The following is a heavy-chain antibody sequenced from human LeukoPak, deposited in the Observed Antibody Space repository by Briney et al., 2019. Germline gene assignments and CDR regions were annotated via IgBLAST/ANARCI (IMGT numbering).Heavy chain of an antibody. V-gene: IGHV3-23*01. D-gene: IGHD6-13*01. CDR3: AKSKDGNIAASFDP. Sequence: QSGGSLRLSCAASGFTFRSYAMSLVRQAPGKGLEWVTTISGSGGYTLYADSVKGRFTISRDNSKSTLYLQMNSLRAEDTAVYYCAKSKDGNIAASFDPWGQGTLVTVSS. J-gene: IGHJ5*02. CDR2: ISGSGGYT. CDR1: GFTFRSYA.